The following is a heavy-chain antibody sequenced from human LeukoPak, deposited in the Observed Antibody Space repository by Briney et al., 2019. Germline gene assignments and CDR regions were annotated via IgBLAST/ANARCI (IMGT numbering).Heavy chain of an antibody. CDR1: GGSFSGYY. Sequence: SETLSLTCAVYGGSFSGYYWSWIRQPPGKGLEWIGEINHSGSTNYNPSLKSRVTISVDTSKNQFSLKLSSVTAADTAVYYCARGLSDVYWGQGTLVTVSS. CDR2: INHSGST. V-gene: IGHV4-34*01. J-gene: IGHJ4*02. CDR3: ARGLSDVY.